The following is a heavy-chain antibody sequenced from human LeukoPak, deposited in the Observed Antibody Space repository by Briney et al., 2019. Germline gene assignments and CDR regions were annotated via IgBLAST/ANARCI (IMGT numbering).Heavy chain of an antibody. D-gene: IGHD3-22*01. V-gene: IGHV3-74*01. Sequence: GGSLRLSCAASGFTFSSYWMHWVRQAPGKGLMWVSRINSDGSSTSYADSVKGRFTISRDNAKNTLYLQMNSLRAEDTAVYYCARSITMIVGSDVWGKGTTVTVSS. J-gene: IGHJ6*04. CDR3: ARSITMIVGSDV. CDR2: INSDGSST. CDR1: GFTFSSYW.